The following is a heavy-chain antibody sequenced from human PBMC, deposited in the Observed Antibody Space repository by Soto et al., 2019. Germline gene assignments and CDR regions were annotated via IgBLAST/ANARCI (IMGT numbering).Heavy chain of an antibody. V-gene: IGHV3-74*01. CDR3: ARESGDWPLNWFDP. Sequence: SGGSLRLSCAASGLNFSNHWMHWVRQRPAEGLVWVSRITSDGKSKAYAESVKGRFAISRDSAKNTLYLQMNGLTAEDTAVYYCARESGDWPLNWFDPWGQGTLVTSPQ. D-gene: IGHD2-21*02. J-gene: IGHJ5*02. CDR1: GLNFSNHW. CDR2: ITSDGKSK.